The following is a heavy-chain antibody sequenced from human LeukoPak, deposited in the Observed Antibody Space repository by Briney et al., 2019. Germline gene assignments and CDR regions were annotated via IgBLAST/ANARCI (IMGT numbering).Heavy chain of an antibody. Sequence: ASVKVSCKASGYTFTGYYMHWVRQAPGQGLEWMGWINPNSGGTNYAQKFQGRVTMTRDTPISTAYMELSRLRSDDTAVYYCARPAPAASGFVDYWGQGTLVTVSS. CDR2: INPNSGGT. D-gene: IGHD2-2*01. J-gene: IGHJ4*02. V-gene: IGHV1-2*02. CDR1: GYTFTGYY. CDR3: ARPAPAASGFVDY.